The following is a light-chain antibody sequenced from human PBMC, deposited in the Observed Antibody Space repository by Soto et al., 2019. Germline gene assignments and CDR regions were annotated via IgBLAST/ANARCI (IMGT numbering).Light chain of an antibody. CDR2: LNSDGSH. Sequence: QPVLTQSPSASASLGASVKLTCTLSSGHSSYAIAWHQQQPEKGPRYLMKLNSDGSHSKGDGIPDRFSGSSSGAERYLTISSLXSEDEADYYCQTWGSGIRVVFGGGTKLTVL. V-gene: IGLV4-69*01. CDR1: SGHSSYA. CDR3: QTWGSGIRVV. J-gene: IGLJ2*01.